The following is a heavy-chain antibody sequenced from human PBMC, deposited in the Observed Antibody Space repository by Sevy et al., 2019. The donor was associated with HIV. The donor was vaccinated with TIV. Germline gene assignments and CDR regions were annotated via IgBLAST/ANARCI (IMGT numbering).Heavy chain of an antibody. J-gene: IGHJ3*02. Sequence: GGSLILSCAVSGFTFSSHDMTWVRQAPGKGLEWVSGISGAGGSKWYADSVKGRFAISRDNSKNTLYLQMNTLRTEDTAMYYCARDLRSNFFDAFDIWGQGTMVTVSS. CDR1: GFTFSSHD. D-gene: IGHD3-3*01. CDR3: ARDLRSNFFDAFDI. CDR2: ISGAGGSK. V-gene: IGHV3-23*01.